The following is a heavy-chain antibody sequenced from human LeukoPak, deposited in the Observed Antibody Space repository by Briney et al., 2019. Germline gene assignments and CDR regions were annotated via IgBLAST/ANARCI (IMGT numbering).Heavy chain of an antibody. J-gene: IGHJ2*01. CDR1: GGTFSSYA. CDR3: ARGVHDYSNPTWYFDL. Sequence: SVKVSCKASGGTFSSYAISWVRQAPGQGLEWTGGIIPIFGTANYAQKFQGRVTITADESTSTAYMELSSLRSEDTAVYYCARGVHDYSNPTWYFDLWGRGTLVTVSS. V-gene: IGHV1-69*01. D-gene: IGHD4-11*01. CDR2: IIPIFGTA.